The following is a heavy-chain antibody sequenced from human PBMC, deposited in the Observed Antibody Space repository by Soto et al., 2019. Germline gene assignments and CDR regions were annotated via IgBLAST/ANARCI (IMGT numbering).Heavy chain of an antibody. J-gene: IGHJ5*02. V-gene: IGHV4-59*01. CDR1: GGSIISYY. D-gene: IGHD3-9*01. Sequence: LETLSLACPVAGGSIISYYWSWIRQPTGKGLEWIGYIYYSGSTNYNPSLKSRVTISVDTSKNQFSLKLSSVTAADTAVYYCARGGYFDWLLSQNWFDPWGQGTLVTVSS. CDR2: IYYSGST. CDR3: ARGGYFDWLLSQNWFDP.